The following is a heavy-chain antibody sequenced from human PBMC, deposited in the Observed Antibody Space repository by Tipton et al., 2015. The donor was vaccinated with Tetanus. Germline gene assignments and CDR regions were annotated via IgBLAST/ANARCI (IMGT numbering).Heavy chain of an antibody. CDR2: IYSGGST. D-gene: IGHD2-2*01. CDR3: ARTSIPAADYCFDY. CDR1: GGSIRSSSYY. V-gene: IGHV4-39*01. J-gene: IGHJ4*02. Sequence: TLSLTCTVSGGSIRSSSYYWGWIRQPPGKGLEWIGTIYSGGSTYYNPSLKSRVTISVDTSKNQLSLKLSSVTAADTAVYYCARTSIPAADYCFDYWGQGTLVTVSS.